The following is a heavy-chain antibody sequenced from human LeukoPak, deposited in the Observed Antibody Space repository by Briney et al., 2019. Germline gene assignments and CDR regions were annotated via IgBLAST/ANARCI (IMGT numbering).Heavy chain of an antibody. J-gene: IGHJ4*02. CDR3: AKDAQRGFDYSNSLEY. CDR2: IPNDGSRE. D-gene: IGHD4-11*01. V-gene: IGHV3-30*02. CDR1: GFRFSDHG. Sequence: GGSLRLSCAASGFRFSDHGMHWVRQAPGKGLEWLAFIPNDGSREHYADSVKGRCTISRDNSQNTVDLHMNSLRAEDTAVYYCAKDAQRGFDYSNSLEYWGQGTLVTVSS.